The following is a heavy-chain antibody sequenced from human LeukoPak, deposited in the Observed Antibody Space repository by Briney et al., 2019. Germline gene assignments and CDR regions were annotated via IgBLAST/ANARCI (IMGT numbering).Heavy chain of an antibody. D-gene: IGHD3-22*01. V-gene: IGHV3-23*01. CDR1: GFTFSSYA. CDR2: ISGSGGST. CDR3: AKDVTMIVVVLFDY. Sequence: PGGSLRLSCAASGFTFSSYAMSWVRQAPGKGLEWVSAISGSGGSTYYADSVKGRFTISRDNSKNTLYLQMNSLRAEDKAVYYCAKDVTMIVVVLFDYWGQGTLVTVSS. J-gene: IGHJ4*02.